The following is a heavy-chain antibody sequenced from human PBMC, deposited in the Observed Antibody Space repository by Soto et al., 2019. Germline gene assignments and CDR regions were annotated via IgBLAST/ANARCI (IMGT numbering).Heavy chain of an antibody. CDR2: ISGSGGST. J-gene: IGHJ4*02. V-gene: IGHV3-23*01. Sequence: PGGSLRLSCAASGFTFSSYAMSWVRQAPGKGLEWVSAISGSGGSTYYADSVKGRFTISRDNSKNTLYLQMNSLRAEDTAVYYCAKSATNCSGGRCKPYYFDYWGQGTLVTVSS. CDR3: AKSATNCSGGRCKPYYFDY. CDR1: GFTFSSYA. D-gene: IGHD2-15*01.